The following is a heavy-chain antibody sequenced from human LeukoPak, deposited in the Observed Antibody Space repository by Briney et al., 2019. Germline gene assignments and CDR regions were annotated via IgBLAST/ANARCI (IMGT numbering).Heavy chain of an antibody. CDR3: ARGLGYCSGGSCYRGFDI. D-gene: IGHD2-15*01. Sequence: GGSLRLSCAASGFTFNNYAMTWVRQAPGKGLEWVSGIIGSGVATYYADSVKGRFTISRDNSKNTLYLQMNSLRAEDTAVYYCARGLGYCSGGSCYRGFDIWGQGTMVTVSS. CDR2: IIGSGVAT. J-gene: IGHJ3*02. V-gene: IGHV3-23*01. CDR1: GFTFNNYA.